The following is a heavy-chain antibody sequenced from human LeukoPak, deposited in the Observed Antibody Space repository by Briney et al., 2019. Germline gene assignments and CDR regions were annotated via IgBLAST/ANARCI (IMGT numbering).Heavy chain of an antibody. CDR3: AKDRPNYYGSNGHYYRRDGDY. V-gene: IGHV3-23*01. CDR2: ITSSGDGT. D-gene: IGHD3-22*01. J-gene: IGHJ4*02. Sequence: PGGSLRLSCAASGFTFSIYAMSWVRQAQGKGLQWVSSITSSGDGTYYADSVKVRFTISRDNSENMLYLQMNSLRVEDTAVYFCAKDRPNYYGSNGHYYRRDGDYWGQGTLVTVSS. CDR1: GFTFSIYA.